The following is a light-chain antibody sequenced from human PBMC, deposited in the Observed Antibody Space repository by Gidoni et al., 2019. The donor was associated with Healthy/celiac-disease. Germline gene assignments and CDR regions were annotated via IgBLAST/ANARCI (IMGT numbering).Light chain of an antibody. J-gene: IGKJ2*01. CDR1: QSVSSSY. CDR2: GAS. CDR3: QQYGSSSYT. V-gene: IGKV3-20*01. Sequence: EIVLTQSPRTLSLSPGERATLSCRASQSVSSSYLVWYQQKPGQAPRLLIYGASSRATGIPARFSGSGSGTDFTLTISRLEPEDFAVYYCQQYGSSSYTFGQGTKLEIK.